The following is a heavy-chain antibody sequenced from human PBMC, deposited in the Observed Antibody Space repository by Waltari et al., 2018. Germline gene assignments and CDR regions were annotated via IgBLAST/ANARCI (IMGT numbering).Heavy chain of an antibody. Sequence: QVQLVESGGGVVQPGRSLRLSCAASGFTFSSYAMHWVRQAPGKGLEWVAVISYDGSNKYYADSVKGRFTISRDNSKNTLYLQMNSLRAEDTAVYYCARVDGSSWYTPYFDYWGQGTLVTVSS. J-gene: IGHJ4*02. D-gene: IGHD6-13*01. V-gene: IGHV3-30-3*01. CDR1: GFTFSSYA. CDR3: ARVDGSSWYTPYFDY. CDR2: ISYDGSNK.